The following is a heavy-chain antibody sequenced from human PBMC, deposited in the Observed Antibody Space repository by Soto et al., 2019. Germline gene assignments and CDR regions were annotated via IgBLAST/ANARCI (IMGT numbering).Heavy chain of an antibody. CDR3: ASGASRWYPYFGDS. Sequence: AQVFQSGAEVRKPGSSVKLSGKASEGTFNSYAIAWVRQAPGQGLEWMGGIIPYYNTLNYAQKFQDRVTITADDSTNTVYMELSSLRSDDSAVYFCASGASRWYPYFGDSWAHGTLVTVSS. CDR1: EGTFNSYA. J-gene: IGHJ5*01. D-gene: IGHD6-13*01. CDR2: IIPYYNTL. V-gene: IGHV1-69*01.